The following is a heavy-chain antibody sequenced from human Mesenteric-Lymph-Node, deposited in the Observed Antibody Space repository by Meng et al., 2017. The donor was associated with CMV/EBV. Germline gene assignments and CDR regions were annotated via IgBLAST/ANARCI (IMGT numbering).Heavy chain of an antibody. CDR3: ARDAAAGPFDY. CDR2: ISYDGSNK. CDR1: GFTFSSYA. V-gene: IGHV3-30-3*01. J-gene: IGHJ4*02. Sequence: SCAASGFTFSSYAMHWVRQAPGKGLEWVAVISYDGSNKYYADSVKGRFTISRDNSKNTLYLQMNSLRAEDTAVYYCARDAAAGPFDYWGQGTLVTVSS. D-gene: IGHD6-13*01.